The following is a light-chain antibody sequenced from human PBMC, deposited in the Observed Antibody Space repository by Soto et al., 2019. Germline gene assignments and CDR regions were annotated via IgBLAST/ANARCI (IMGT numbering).Light chain of an antibody. CDR1: SSDIGAYNY. Sequence: QSALTQPPSASGSPGQSVTISCSGTSSDIGAYNYVSWYQQHPGKAPKPMIYDVIQRPSGVPDRFSGSKSGNTASLTVSGLQAEDEADYYCSSYAVSTNWVFGGGTKVTVL. CDR3: SSYAVSTNWV. V-gene: IGLV2-8*01. CDR2: DVI. J-gene: IGLJ3*02.